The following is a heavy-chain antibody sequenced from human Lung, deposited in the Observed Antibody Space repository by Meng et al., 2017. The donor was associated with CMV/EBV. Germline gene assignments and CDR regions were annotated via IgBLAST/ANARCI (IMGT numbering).Heavy chain of an antibody. CDR3: ARGSTSVTMIVVVITAASLAYDS. CDR1: GGSFSGYD. CDR2: INHRGST. Sequence: SXTLSLXCAVYGGSFSGYDWSWIRQSPGKGLEWIGEINHRGSTNYNPSLKSRLTISVDTSKNQFSLKLNSVTAADTAVYYCARGSTSVTMIVVVITAASLAYDSXDQGXLVTVSS. V-gene: IGHV4-34*01. D-gene: IGHD3-22*01. J-gene: IGHJ4*02.